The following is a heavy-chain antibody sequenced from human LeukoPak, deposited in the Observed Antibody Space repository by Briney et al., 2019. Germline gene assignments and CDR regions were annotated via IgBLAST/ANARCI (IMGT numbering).Heavy chain of an antibody. CDR2: ISGSGGST. J-gene: IGHJ3*02. CDR1: GLTFSSYG. D-gene: IGHD4-23*01. V-gene: IGHV3-23*01. Sequence: GGSLRLSCAASGLTFSSYGMSWVRQAPGKGLEWVSAISGSGGSTYYADSVKGRFTISRDNSKNTLYLQMNSLRAEDTAVYYCAKWDSTVVTLEEAFDIWGQGTMVTVSS. CDR3: AKWDSTVVTLEEAFDI.